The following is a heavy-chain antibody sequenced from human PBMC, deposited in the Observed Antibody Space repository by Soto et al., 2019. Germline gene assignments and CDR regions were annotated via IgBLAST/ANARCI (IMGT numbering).Heavy chain of an antibody. V-gene: IGHV3-21*01. CDR3: ARGDWFDP. Sequence: EVQLVESGGGLVKPGGSLRLSCASSGFTFNSYTMNWVRQAPGKGLEWVASISSTGSYIYYGDSVKGRFTISRDSAENSVFLQMNSLRAEDTAVYYCARGDWFDPWGQGTLVTVSS. CDR1: GFTFNSYT. J-gene: IGHJ5*02. CDR2: ISSTGSYI.